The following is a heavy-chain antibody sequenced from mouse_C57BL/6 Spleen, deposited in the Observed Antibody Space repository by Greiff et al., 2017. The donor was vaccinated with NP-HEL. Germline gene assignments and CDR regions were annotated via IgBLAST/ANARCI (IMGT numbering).Heavy chain of an antibody. CDR1: GFSLTSYG. V-gene: IGHV2-5*01. J-gene: IGHJ4*01. CDR3: AKEGATVGNYYAMDY. CDR2: IWRGGST. D-gene: IGHD1-1*01. Sequence: VQVVESGPGLVQPSQSLSITCTVSGFSLTSYGVHWVRQSPGKGLEWLGVIWRGGSTDYNAAFMSRLSITKDNSKSQVFFKMNSLQADDTAIYYCAKEGATVGNYYAMDYWGQGTSVTVSS.